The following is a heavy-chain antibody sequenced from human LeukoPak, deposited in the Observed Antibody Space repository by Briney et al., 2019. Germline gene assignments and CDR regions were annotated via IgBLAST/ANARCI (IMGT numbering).Heavy chain of an antibody. V-gene: IGHV3-21*01. CDR1: GFTFNTYS. CDR3: ARRLTGTNNFDY. Sequence: GGSLRLSCAASGFTFNTYSMNWVRQAPGKGLEWVSSITRSSYIYYADSVKGRFTISRDNAKNSLYLQMNSLRAEDTAVYYCARRLTGTNNFDYWGQGTLVTVSS. CDR2: ITRSSYI. J-gene: IGHJ4*02. D-gene: IGHD1-7*01.